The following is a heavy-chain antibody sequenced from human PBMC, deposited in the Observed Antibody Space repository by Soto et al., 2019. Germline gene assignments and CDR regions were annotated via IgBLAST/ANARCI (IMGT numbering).Heavy chain of an antibody. Sequence: SVKVSCKASGGTFSSYAISWVRQAPGQGLEWMGGIIPIFGTANYAQKFQGRVTITADESTSTAYMELSSLRSEDTAVYYCAREDGENYYDSSGFDYWGQGTLVTVSS. CDR2: IIPIFGTA. V-gene: IGHV1-69*13. CDR1: GGTFSSYA. CDR3: AREDGENYYDSSGFDY. J-gene: IGHJ4*02. D-gene: IGHD3-22*01.